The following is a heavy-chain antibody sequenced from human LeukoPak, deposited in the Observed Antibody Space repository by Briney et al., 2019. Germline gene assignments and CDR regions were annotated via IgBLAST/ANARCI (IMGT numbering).Heavy chain of an antibody. V-gene: IGHV4-39*01. CDR3: AIHPYSYGSSDY. CDR2: IYYSGST. CDR1: GGSISGSSYY. J-gene: IGHJ4*02. D-gene: IGHD5-18*01. Sequence: SETLSLTCTVSGGSISGSSYYWGWIRQPPGKGLEWIGSIYYSGSTYYNPSLKSRVTISVDTSKNQFSLKLSSVTAADTAVYYCAIHPYSYGSSDYWGQGTLVTVPS.